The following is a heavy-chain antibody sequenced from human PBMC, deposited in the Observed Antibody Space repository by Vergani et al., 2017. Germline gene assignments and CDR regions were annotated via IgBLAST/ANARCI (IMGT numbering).Heavy chain of an antibody. CDR2: IYSSGTT. D-gene: IGHD3-10*01. Sequence: QVQLQESGPGLVKPSQTLSLTCTVSGGAFSSGGQSWTWVRQPANQGLEWIGHIYSSGTTNYNPSLRSRVTMSVDTSKKQFSLELTSVTAADTAVYYCARRPPSGSYGMDVWGQGTTVTVSS. V-gene: IGHV4-61*02. J-gene: IGHJ6*02. CDR1: GGAFSSGGQS. CDR3: ARRPPSGSYGMDV.